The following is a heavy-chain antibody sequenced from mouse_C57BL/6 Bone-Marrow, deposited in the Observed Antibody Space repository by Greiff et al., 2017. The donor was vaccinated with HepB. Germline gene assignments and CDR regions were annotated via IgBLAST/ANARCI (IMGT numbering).Heavy chain of an antibody. J-gene: IGHJ1*03. CDR3: ARPYYYGSRWYFDV. CDR1: GFSLSTFGMG. D-gene: IGHD1-1*01. CDR2: IWWDDDK. Sequence: QVTLKVCGPGILQPSQTLSLTCSFSGFSLSTFGMGVGWIRQPSGKGLEWLAHIWWDDDKYYNPALKSRLTISKDTSTNQVFLKIANVDTADTATYYCARPYYYGSRWYFDVWGTGTTVTVSS. V-gene: IGHV8-8*01.